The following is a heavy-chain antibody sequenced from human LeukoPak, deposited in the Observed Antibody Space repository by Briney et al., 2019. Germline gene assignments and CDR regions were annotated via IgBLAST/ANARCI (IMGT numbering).Heavy chain of an antibody. CDR3: ARDLSPIVVVPAAIRQTGGGDAFDI. Sequence: GGSLRLSCAASGFTFSSYWMSWVRQAPGKGLEWVANIKQDGSEKYYVDSVKGRFTISRDNAKNSLYLQMNSLRAEDTAVYYCARDLSPIVVVPAAIRQTGGGDAFDIWGQGTMVTVSS. CDR1: GFTFSSYW. CDR2: IKQDGSEK. V-gene: IGHV3-7*01. J-gene: IGHJ3*02. D-gene: IGHD2-2*01.